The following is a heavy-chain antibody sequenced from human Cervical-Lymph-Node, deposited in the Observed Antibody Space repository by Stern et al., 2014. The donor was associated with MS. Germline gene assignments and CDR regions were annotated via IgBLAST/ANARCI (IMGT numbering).Heavy chain of an antibody. CDR3: ARERQQYCNSEGCSYWYFDL. J-gene: IGHJ2*01. CDR1: GGSVSSTNL. Sequence: QVQLQESGPGLVKPSGTLSLTCAVSGGSVSSTNLWSWVRQSPGKGLEWIGNIYHSGSSTYRPSLSSQGSISLANTKTPLSQHLTSVTAADTAVYYCARERQQYCNSEGCSYWYFDLWGRGTLVTVSS. CDR2: IYHSGSS. D-gene: IGHD2/OR15-2a*01. V-gene: IGHV4-4*02.